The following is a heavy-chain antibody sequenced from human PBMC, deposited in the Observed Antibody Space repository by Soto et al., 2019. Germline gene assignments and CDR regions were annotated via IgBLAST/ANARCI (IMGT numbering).Heavy chain of an antibody. CDR2: INPNSGGT. CDR1: GYTFTGYC. Sequence: QVQLVQSGAEVKKPGASVKVSCKASGYTFTGYCMHWVRQAPGQGLEWMGWINPNSGGTNYAQKFQGWVTMTRDTSISTAYMELSRLRSDDTAVYYCARDGGSYYDFWSGYSRSDAFDIWGQGTMVTVSS. CDR3: ARDGGSYYDFWSGYSRSDAFDI. J-gene: IGHJ3*02. V-gene: IGHV1-2*04. D-gene: IGHD3-3*01.